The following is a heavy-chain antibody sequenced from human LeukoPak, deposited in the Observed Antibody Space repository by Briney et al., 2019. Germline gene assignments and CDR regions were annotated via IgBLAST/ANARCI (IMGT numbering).Heavy chain of an antibody. J-gene: IGHJ6*02. CDR3: ARGLHVPYYYYGMDV. V-gene: IGHV3-11*01. CDR1: GFTFSDNY. CDR2: ISSSGSTI. Sequence: GGSLRLSCAASGFTFSDNYMTWIRQAPGKGLKWLSYISSSGSTIYYAHSVKGRFTISRDNAKNSVYLQMNSLRAEDTAVYYCARGLHVPYYYYGMDVWGQGTTVTVSS.